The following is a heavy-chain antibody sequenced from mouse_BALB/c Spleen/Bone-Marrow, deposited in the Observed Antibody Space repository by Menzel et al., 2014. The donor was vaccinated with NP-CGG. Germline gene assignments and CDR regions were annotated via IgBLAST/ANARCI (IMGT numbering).Heavy chain of an antibody. J-gene: IGHJ4*01. Sequence: QVQLQQSGAELVKPGASVKLSCKASGYTFTSYYMCWVKQRPGQGLEWIGEINPSNGGTNFNEKFKSKATLTVDKSSSTAYMQLSSLTSEDSAVYYCTRREYYRYDRAMDYWGQGTSVTVSS. V-gene: IGHV1S81*02. CDR1: GYTFTSYY. D-gene: IGHD2-14*01. CDR3: TRREYYRYDRAMDY. CDR2: INPSNGGT.